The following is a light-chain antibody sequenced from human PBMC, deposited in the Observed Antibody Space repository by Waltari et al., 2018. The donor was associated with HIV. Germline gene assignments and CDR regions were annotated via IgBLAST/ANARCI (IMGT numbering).Light chain of an antibody. CDR3: SSYTSSSTPYV. CDR2: DVT. J-gene: IGLJ1*01. Sequence: QSALTQPAAVSGSPGQSITISCTGTTSAVGRYNYVSWYQQHPGKAPKLMIYDVTNRPSGVSNRFSGSKSGNTASLTISGLQAEDEADYYCSSYTSSSTPYVFGTGTKVTVL. CDR1: TSAVGRYNY. V-gene: IGLV2-14*03.